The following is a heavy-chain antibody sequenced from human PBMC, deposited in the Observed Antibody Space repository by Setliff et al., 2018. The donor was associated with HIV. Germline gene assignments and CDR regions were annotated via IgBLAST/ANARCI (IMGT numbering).Heavy chain of an antibody. D-gene: IGHD6-6*01. V-gene: IGHV4-61*01. CDR2: IHTSGST. CDR1: GGSINNDIYF. Sequence: PSETLSLTCSVSGGSINNDIYFWTWIRQHPGKGLEWIGYIHTSGSTNYNPSLKSRVTISVDTSKNQFSLTLNSVTAADTAVYYCARGPAGRLVFLSYWGQGTLVTVSS. J-gene: IGHJ4*02. CDR3: ARGPAGRLVFLSY.